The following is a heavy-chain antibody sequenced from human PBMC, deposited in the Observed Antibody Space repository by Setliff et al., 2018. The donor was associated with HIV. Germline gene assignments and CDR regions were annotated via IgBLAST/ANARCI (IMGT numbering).Heavy chain of an antibody. CDR1: GYSISSDYY. CDR2: IYHSGST. J-gene: IGHJ5*02. CDR3: ARDAPTVYANGWFDP. V-gene: IGHV4-38-2*02. Sequence: PSETLSLTCTVSGYSISSDYYWGWIRQPPGKGLEWIGNIYHSGSTYYNPSLRSRVTISVDTSKNQFSLKLSSVTAADTAVYYCARDAPTVYANGWFDPWGQETLVTVSS. D-gene: IGHD2-8*01.